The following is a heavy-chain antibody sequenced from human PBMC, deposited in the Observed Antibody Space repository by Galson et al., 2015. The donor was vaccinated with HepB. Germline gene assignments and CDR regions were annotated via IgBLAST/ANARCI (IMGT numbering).Heavy chain of an antibody. CDR1: GFTFTSYN. J-gene: IGHJ2*01. Sequence: SLRLSCAASGFTFTSYNINWVRQAPGKGLEWVSSISSSSSYIYYADSVKGRFTISRDNAKNSVYLQMNSLRAEDTAVYYCARDRYFDLWGRGTLVTVSS. CDR3: ARDRYFDL. V-gene: IGHV3-21*01. CDR2: ISSSSSYI.